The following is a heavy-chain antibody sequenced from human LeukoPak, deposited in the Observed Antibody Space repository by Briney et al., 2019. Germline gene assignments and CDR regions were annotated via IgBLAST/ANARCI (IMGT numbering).Heavy chain of an antibody. CDR2: INAGNGNT. D-gene: IGHD2-2*01. V-gene: IGHV1-3*01. CDR1: GYTFTSYA. J-gene: IGHJ6*02. CDR3: ARDLWDIVVVPAAIHYYYYGMDV. Sequence: ASVNVSCKASGYTFTSYAMHWVRQAPGQRLEWMGWINAGNGNTKYSQKLQSRVTMTTDTSTSTAYMELRSLRSDDTAVYYCARDLWDIVVVPAAIHYYYYGMDVWGQGTTVTVSS.